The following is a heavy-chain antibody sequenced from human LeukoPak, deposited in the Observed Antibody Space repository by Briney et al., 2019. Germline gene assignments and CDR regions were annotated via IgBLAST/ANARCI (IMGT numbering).Heavy chain of an antibody. CDR3: ARDPGMMAPADY. J-gene: IGHJ4*02. Sequence: GASVKVSCKVSGYTLTELSMHWVRQAPGKGLEWMGGFDPEDGETIYAQKFQGRVTMTEDTSTDTAYMELSRLRSDDTAVYYCARDPGMMAPADYWGQGTLVTVSS. V-gene: IGHV1-24*01. D-gene: IGHD5-24*01. CDR1: GYTLTELS. CDR2: FDPEDGET.